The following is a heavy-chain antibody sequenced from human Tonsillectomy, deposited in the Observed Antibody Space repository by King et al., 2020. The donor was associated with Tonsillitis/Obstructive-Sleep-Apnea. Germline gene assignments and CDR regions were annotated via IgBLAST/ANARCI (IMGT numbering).Heavy chain of an antibody. CDR1: GFTFGDYP. CDR2: IRSKAYGGTT. V-gene: IGHV3-49*04. D-gene: IGHD6-19*01. J-gene: IGHJ4*02. Sequence: VQLVESGGGLVQPGRSLRLSCLASGFTFGDYPMSWVRQTPGKGLEWISFIRSKAYGGTTEYAASVKGRFTVSSDDSKSTAYLQMNSLKTEDTAVYYCARDWFSGWYGASGYWGQGTLVTVSS. CDR3: ARDWFSGWYGASGY.